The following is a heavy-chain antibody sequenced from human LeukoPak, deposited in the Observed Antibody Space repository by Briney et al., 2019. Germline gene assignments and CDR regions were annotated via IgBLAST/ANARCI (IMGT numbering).Heavy chain of an antibody. Sequence: GESLKISCEGSGYTFTSLWIGWVRQMPGKGLEWMGSIYPGNSDTRYNPSFQGHVTISADSSSSTAYLQWSSLKASDAAMYYCTRDWELGYWGQGTLVTVSS. V-gene: IGHV5-78*01. CDR2: IYPGNSDT. D-gene: IGHD3-10*01. CDR1: GYTFTSLW. J-gene: IGHJ4*02. CDR3: TRDWELGY.